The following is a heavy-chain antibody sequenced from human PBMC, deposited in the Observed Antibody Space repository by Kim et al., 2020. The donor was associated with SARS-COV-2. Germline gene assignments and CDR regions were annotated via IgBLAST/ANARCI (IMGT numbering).Heavy chain of an antibody. V-gene: IGHV3-30*18. CDR3: AKDRGSFWSLDY. Sequence: GGSLRLSCAASGFTFNNYGMHWVRQAPGKGLEWVAVVSHDGSQTHYVDSVKGRFTVSRDNSNDTLFLQMNSLRDEDTAMYYCAKDRGSFWSLDYWGLGTLVTVSS. D-gene: IGHD6-19*01. CDR2: VSHDGSQT. J-gene: IGHJ4*02. CDR1: GFTFNNYG.